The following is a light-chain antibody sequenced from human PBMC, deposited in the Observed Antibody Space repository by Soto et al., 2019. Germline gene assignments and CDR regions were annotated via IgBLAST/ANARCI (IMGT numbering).Light chain of an antibody. CDR2: DVS. Sequence: QSALTQPASVSGSPGQSITISCTGTSSDVGGYNYVSWYQQRPGKAPKLMIYDVSNRPSGVSNRFSGSKSGNTASLTISGLQAEDEADYYCGSYTSSSTLVFGGGTKLTVL. CDR3: GSYTSSSTLV. V-gene: IGLV2-14*01. CDR1: SSDVGGYNY. J-gene: IGLJ2*01.